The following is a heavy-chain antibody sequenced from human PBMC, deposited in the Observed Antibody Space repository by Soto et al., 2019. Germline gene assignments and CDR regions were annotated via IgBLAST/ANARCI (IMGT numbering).Heavy chain of an antibody. CDR3: AGAFVVDSFPLMTSVAPVGF. V-gene: IGHV3-11*05. J-gene: IGHJ1*01. CDR1: GFTFSDYY. D-gene: IGHD4-17*01. CDR2: ISSSSSYT. Sequence: PGGSLRLSCAASGFTFSDYYMSWIRQAPGKGLEWVSYISSSSSYTNYADSVKGRFTISRDNAKNSLYLQMNSLRAEGTAVYFFAGAFVVDSFPLMTSVAPVGFWGPGTLVTVSS.